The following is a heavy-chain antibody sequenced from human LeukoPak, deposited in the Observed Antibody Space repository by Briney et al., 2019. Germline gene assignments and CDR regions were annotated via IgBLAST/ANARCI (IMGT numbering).Heavy chain of an antibody. CDR3: AREAYYGSGSSHLFDY. J-gene: IGHJ4*02. V-gene: IGHV1-2*02. Sequence: GASVKVSCKASGYTFSGYYIHWVRQAPGRGLEWMGWINPNSDGTNYVQKFQGRVTMTRDTSITTVYMELSSLTSDDTAVYFCAREAYYGSGSSHLFDYWGQGTLVTVSS. CDR2: INPNSDGT. D-gene: IGHD3-10*01. CDR1: GYTFSGYY.